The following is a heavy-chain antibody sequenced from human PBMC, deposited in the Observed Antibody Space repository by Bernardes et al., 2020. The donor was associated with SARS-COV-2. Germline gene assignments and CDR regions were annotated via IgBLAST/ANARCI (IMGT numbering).Heavy chain of an antibody. CDR1: GFTLSQKA. Sequence: GGYLSLSCAASGFTLSQKAMTWVRPVPGQGLEWVSAISAIGGSTYYAESVKGRFTISRDNSRNTLYLEMNSLRAEDTAVYYCSKNAKYSSSSMEVWGQGTTVTVS. J-gene: IGHJ6*02. D-gene: IGHD6-6*01. V-gene: IGHV3-23*01. CDR3: SKNAKYSSSSMEV. CDR2: ISAIGGST.